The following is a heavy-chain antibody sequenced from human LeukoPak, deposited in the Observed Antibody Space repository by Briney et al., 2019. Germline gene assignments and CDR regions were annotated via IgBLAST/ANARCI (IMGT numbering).Heavy chain of an antibody. CDR3: ASEYFDKYSGSYPLDY. CDR1: GYTFTGYY. V-gene: IGHV1-3*03. CDR2: INAGNGNT. Sequence: ASVKVSCKASGYTFTGYYMHWVRQAPGQRLEWMGWINAGNGNTKYSQEFQGRVTITRDTSASTAYMELSSLRSEDMAVYYCASEYFDKYSGSYPLDYWGQGTLVTVSS. D-gene: IGHD1-26*01. J-gene: IGHJ4*02.